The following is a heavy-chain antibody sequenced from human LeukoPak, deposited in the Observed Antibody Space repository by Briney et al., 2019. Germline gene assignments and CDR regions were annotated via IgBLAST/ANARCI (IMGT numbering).Heavy chain of an antibody. V-gene: IGHV1-2*02. CDR3: ARGLLSNYLDY. J-gene: IGHJ4*02. CDR1: GYTFTSYY. Sequence: ASVKVSCKASGYTFTSYYMHWVRQAPGQGLEWMGWINPNSGGTNYAQKFQGRVTMTRDTSISTVYMEMSRLRSDDTAVYYCARGLLSNYLDYWGQGTLVTVSS. D-gene: IGHD4-11*01. CDR2: INPNSGGT.